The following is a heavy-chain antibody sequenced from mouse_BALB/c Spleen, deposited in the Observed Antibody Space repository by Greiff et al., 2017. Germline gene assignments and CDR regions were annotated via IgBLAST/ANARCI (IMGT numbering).Heavy chain of an antibody. CDR1: GFSLTSYG. D-gene: IGHD4-1*01. CDR3: ARQGPGTGFAY. CDR2: IWIDGST. Sequence: VQGVESGPDLVTPSQSLSISCTVSGFSLTSYGVHWVRQPPGKGLEWLVVIWIDGSTTYNSALKSRLCISKDNSKSQVFLKMNSLQTDDTAMYYCARQGPGTGFAYWGQGTLVTVSA. V-gene: IGHV2-6-2*01. J-gene: IGHJ3*01.